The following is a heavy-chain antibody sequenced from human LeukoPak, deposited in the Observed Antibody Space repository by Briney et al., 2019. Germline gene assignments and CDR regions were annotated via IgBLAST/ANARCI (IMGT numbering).Heavy chain of an antibody. V-gene: IGHV3-23*01. CDR1: VGSFSDYY. CDR2: ITGSGATT. J-gene: IGHJ5*01. D-gene: IGHD5-24*01. CDR3: AKDDNWLQFES. Sequence: ETLSLTCAVYVGSFSDYYWSWIRQPPGKGLEWVSGITGSGATTYYADSVKGRFTISRDNSKNTLYLQMNSLRAEDTAVYYCAKDDNWLQFESWGQGTLVTVSS.